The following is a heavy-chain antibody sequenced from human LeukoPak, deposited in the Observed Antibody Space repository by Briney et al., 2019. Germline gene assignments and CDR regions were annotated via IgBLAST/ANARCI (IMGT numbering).Heavy chain of an antibody. D-gene: IGHD2-15*01. V-gene: IGHV3-74*01. CDR1: GFTVSSKY. CDR2: IKSDGSST. Sequence: GGSLRLSCAASGFTVSSKYMSWVRQAPGKGLVWVSRIKSDGSSTNYADSVKGRFTISRDNAKNTLYLQMNSLRAEDTAVYFCAREICSGGSCYFDYWGQGTLVTVSS. CDR3: AREICSGGSCYFDY. J-gene: IGHJ4*02.